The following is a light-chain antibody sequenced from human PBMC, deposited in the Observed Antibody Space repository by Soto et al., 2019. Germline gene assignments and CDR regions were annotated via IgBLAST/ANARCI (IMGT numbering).Light chain of an antibody. V-gene: IGLV1-44*01. CDR1: SSNIGRKS. CDR3: DAWDDILSGHVV. Sequence: QSVLTQPPSASGTPGQRVPISCSGSSSNIGRKSVSWYQQLPGAAPKLLIYTNNQRPSGVPDRCSGSKSGTSASLAITGLQSDDDADYYCDAWDDILSGHVVVGGGTKLTVL. J-gene: IGLJ2*01. CDR2: TNN.